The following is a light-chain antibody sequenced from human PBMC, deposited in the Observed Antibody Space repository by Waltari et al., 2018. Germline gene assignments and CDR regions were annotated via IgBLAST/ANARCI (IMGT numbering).Light chain of an antibody. Sequence: DIQMTQAPSTLSPSVGDRVTITCRASQSIATWLAWYQQKPGKAPNLLIYEESSLGSGVPSRFSGSGSGTEFTLTISSLEPEDFVVYYCQLRGHWPMYTFGQGTKLEIK. J-gene: IGKJ2*01. CDR2: EES. CDR3: QLRGHWPMYT. CDR1: QSIATW. V-gene: IGKV1-5*03.